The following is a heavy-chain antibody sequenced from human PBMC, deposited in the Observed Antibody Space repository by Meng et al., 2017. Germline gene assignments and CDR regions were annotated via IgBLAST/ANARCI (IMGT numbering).Heavy chain of an antibody. CDR3: AKGGSSGWYTAGVDAFDI. D-gene: IGHD6-19*01. V-gene: IGHV3-23*01. J-gene: IGHJ3*02. CDR1: GFTFSSYA. Sequence: GGSLRLSCAVSGFTFSSYAMSWVRHAPGKGLEWVSAISGSGGSTYYADSVKGRFTISRDNSKNTLYLQMNSLRAEDTAVYYCAKGGSSGWYTAGVDAFDIWGQGTMVTVSS. CDR2: ISGSGGST.